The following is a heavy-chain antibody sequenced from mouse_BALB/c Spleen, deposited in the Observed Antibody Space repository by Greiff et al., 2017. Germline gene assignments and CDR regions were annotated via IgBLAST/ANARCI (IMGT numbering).Heavy chain of an antibody. CDR2: ISYSGST. J-gene: IGHJ4*01. CDR1: GYSITSDYA. CDR3: ARGGKGGNYAMDY. V-gene: IGHV3-2*02. Sequence: VQLQQSGPGLVKPSQSLSLTCTVTGYSITSDYAWNWIRQFPGNKLEWMGYISYSGSTSYNPSLKSRISITRDTSKNQFFLQLNSVTTEDTATYYCARGGKGGNYAMDYWGQGTSVTVSS.